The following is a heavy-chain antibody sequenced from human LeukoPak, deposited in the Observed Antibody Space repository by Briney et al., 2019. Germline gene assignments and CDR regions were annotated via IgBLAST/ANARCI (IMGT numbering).Heavy chain of an antibody. D-gene: IGHD6-13*01. Sequence: GGSLRLSCAASGFTFSSYAMSWVRQAPGKGLDWVSGISGSGGSTYYADSVQGRFTISRDNSKNTLYLQMNSLRVEDTAVYYCAKGAAVSTARWFDPWGQGTLVTVSS. V-gene: IGHV3-23*01. CDR1: GFTFSSYA. CDR3: AKGAAVSTARWFDP. CDR2: ISGSGGST. J-gene: IGHJ5*02.